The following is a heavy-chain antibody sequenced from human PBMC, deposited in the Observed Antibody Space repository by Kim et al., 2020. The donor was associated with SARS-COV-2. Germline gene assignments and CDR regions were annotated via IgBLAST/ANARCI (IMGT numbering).Heavy chain of an antibody. CDR3: TRSNSWELRVMGYFDY. J-gene: IGHJ4*02. CDR1: GFWFGDYT. Sequence: GGSLRLSCTTSGFWFGDYTMSWFRQAPGKGLEWVGFIRSKGYGGTTEHAASVKGRFTISRDDSKSIAYLQMNSLKTEDTAVYDCTRSNSWELRVMGYFDYWGQGALVTVSS. V-gene: IGHV3-49*03. CDR2: IRSKGYGGTT. D-gene: IGHD1-26*01.